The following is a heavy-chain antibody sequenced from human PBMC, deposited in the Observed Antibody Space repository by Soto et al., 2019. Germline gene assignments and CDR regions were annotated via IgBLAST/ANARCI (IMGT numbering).Heavy chain of an antibody. CDR1: GFTFSSYG. J-gene: IGHJ6*02. Sequence: GGSLRLSCAASGFTFSSYGMHWVRQAPGKGLEWVAVIWYDGSNKYYADSVKGRFTISRDNSKNTLYLQMNSLRAEDTAVYYCARDLYYYGSGSYFYGMDVWGQGTTVTVSS. CDR3: ARDLYYYGSGSYFYGMDV. V-gene: IGHV3-33*01. D-gene: IGHD3-10*01. CDR2: IWYDGSNK.